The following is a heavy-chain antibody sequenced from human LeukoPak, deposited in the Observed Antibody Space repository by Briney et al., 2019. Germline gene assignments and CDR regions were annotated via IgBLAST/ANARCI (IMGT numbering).Heavy chain of an antibody. CDR3: AKGMARYFDWLPIDY. CDR2: ISYDGGNK. Sequence: GRSLRLSCAASGFTFSSYGMHWVRQAPGKGLEWVAVISYDGGNKYYADSVKGRFTISRDNSKNTLYLQMNSLRAEDTAVYYCAKGMARYFDWLPIDYWGQGTLVTVSS. J-gene: IGHJ4*02. CDR1: GFTFSSYG. V-gene: IGHV3-30*18. D-gene: IGHD3-9*01.